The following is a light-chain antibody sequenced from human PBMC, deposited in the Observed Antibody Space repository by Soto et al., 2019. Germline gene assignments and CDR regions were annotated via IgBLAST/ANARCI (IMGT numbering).Light chain of an antibody. V-gene: IGKV3D-15*01. CDR2: DAS. J-gene: IGKJ5*01. CDR1: QSISSY. Sequence: TQSPATLSVSPGQRVPLSFPASQSISSYLAWYQQRPGQPSRLLIYDASNRATGIPARFSGTGSGTEFTLTISSLQSEDFAVYYCQQYYDWPITFGQGTRLENK. CDR3: QQYYDWPIT.